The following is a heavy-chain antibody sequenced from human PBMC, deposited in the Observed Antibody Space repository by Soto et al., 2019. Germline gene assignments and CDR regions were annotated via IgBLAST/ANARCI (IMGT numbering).Heavy chain of an antibody. CDR3: ARDRLYYYGSGPNAFDI. Sequence: GGSLRLSCAASGFTVSSNYMSWVRQAPGKGLEWVSVIYSGGSIYYADSVKGRFTISRDNAKNTLYLQMNSLRAEDTAVYYCARDRLYYYGSGPNAFDIWGQGTMVTVSS. V-gene: IGHV3-66*01. J-gene: IGHJ3*02. CDR1: GFTVSSNY. D-gene: IGHD3-10*01. CDR2: IYSGGSI.